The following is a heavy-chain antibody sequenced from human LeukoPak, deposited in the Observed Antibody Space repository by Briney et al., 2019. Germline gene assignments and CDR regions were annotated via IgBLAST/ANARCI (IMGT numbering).Heavy chain of an antibody. CDR2: IYYSGSF. Sequence: SETLSLTCTVSGGSISPYYWSWIRQPPGKGLEWIGYIYYSGSFSYNPSLKSRVTISVDTSKNQFSLKLSSVTAADTAVYYCARHCGSSWNYFDYWGQGTLVTVSS. CDR3: ARHCGSSWNYFDY. D-gene: IGHD6-13*01. V-gene: IGHV4-59*08. J-gene: IGHJ4*02. CDR1: GGSISPYY.